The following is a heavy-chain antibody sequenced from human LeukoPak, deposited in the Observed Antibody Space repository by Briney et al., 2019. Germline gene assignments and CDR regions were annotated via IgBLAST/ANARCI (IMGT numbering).Heavy chain of an antibody. CDR2: IRYDGSNK. J-gene: IGHJ4*02. D-gene: IGHD3-22*01. V-gene: IGHV3-30*02. CDR1: GFTFSSYG. Sequence: PGGSLRLSCAASGFTFSSYGMHWVRQAPGKGLEWVAFIRYDGSNKYYADSVKGRFTISRDNSKNTLYLQMNSLRAEDTAVYYCAKGMIVVVITTCEFDYWGQGTLVTVPS. CDR3: AKGMIVVVITTCEFDY.